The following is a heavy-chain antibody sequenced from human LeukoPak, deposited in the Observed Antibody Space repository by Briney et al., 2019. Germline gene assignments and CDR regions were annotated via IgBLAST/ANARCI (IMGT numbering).Heavy chain of an antibody. CDR2: VSVYNGNT. Sequence: ASVKVSCKASGYTINSYGITWVRQAHGQGLEWMGWVSVYNGNTNYAQNLQGRVTMTTDTSTSTAYMELRSLRSDDTAVYYCARGYDCWSGFTYYGMDVWGQGTRSPSP. CDR1: GYTINSYG. J-gene: IGHJ6*02. V-gene: IGHV1-18*01. CDR3: ARGYDCWSGFTYYGMDV. D-gene: IGHD3-3*01.